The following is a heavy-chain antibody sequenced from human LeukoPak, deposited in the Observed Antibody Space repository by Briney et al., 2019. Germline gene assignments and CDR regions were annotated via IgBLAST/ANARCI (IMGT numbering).Heavy chain of an antibody. CDR2: IYYSGST. J-gene: IGHJ4*02. D-gene: IGHD3-22*01. Sequence: SETLSLTCTVSGGSISSSSYYWGWIRQPPGKGLEWIGSIYYSGSTYYNPSLKSRVTISVDTSKNQFSLKLSSVTAADTAVYYCARVHDSGYYSVFDYWGQGILVTVSS. V-gene: IGHV4-39*07. CDR3: ARVHDSGYYSVFDY. CDR1: GGSISSSSYY.